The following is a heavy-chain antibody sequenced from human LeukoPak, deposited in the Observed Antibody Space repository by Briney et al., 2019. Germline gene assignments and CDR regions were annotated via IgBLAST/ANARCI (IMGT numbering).Heavy chain of an antibody. CDR2: ISYDGSNK. V-gene: IGHV3-30*18. CDR1: GFTFSSYG. Sequence: PGGSLRLSCAASGFTFSSYGMHWVRQAPGKGLEWVAVISYDGSNKYYADSVKGRFTISRDNSKNTLYLQMNSLRAEDTAVYYCAKGYGDYFDYWGQGTLVTVSS. J-gene: IGHJ4*02. D-gene: IGHD4-17*01. CDR3: AKGYGDYFDY.